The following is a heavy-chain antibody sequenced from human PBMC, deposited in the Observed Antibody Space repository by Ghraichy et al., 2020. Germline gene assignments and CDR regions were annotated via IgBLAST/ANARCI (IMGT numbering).Heavy chain of an antibody. D-gene: IGHD6-19*01. J-gene: IGHJ5*02. Sequence: GESLNISCAASGFTFSNYSMNWVRQVPGKGLEWVSSISISSTYMYYTDSVKGRFTISRDDPRNSLYLEMNSLRAEDTAVYYCSRGSYYRGWYGDFPWGQGTLVTVSS. CDR2: ISISSTYM. CDR3: SRGSYYRGWYGDFP. CDR1: GFTFSNYS. V-gene: IGHV3-21*01.